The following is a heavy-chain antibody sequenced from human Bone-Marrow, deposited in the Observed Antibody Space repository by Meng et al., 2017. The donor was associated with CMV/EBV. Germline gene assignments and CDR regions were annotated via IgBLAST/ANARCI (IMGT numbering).Heavy chain of an antibody. D-gene: IGHD3-10*01. V-gene: IGHV1-3*02. J-gene: IGHJ4*02. CDR3: ARDLGSGSYYIFGY. CDR2: SNAGNGNT. Sequence: ASVKVSCKASGYTFTSYAMHWVRQAPGQRLEWMGWSNAGNGNTKYSQEFQGRVTITADKSTSTAYMELSSLRSEDTAVYYCARDLGSGSYYIFGYWGQGTLVTVSS. CDR1: GYTFTSYA.